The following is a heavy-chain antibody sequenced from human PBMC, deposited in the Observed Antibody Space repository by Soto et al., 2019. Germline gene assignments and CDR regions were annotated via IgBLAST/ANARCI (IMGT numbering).Heavy chain of an antibody. CDR1: GGTFNNYA. Sequence: QVQLVQSGAEVKRPGSSVKVSCKASGGTFNNYALGWVRQAPGQGLEWVGGIIPIFNSANYAQKFQGRVTITADDSTSTAYMELRSLRPDDTAVYYCAREVTVASYSFDFWGQGTLVTVSS. V-gene: IGHV1-69*01. J-gene: IGHJ4*02. CDR2: IIPIFNSA. CDR3: AREVTVASYSFDF. D-gene: IGHD5-12*01.